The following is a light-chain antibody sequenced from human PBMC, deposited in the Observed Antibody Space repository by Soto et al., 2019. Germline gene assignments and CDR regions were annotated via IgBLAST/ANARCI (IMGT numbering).Light chain of an antibody. Sequence: QSVLTQPPSASATPGQRVTISCSGSSSNIGTNYAYWYQHLPGTAPKLLIYRNDQRPSGVPDRFSGSMSGTAASLAIGGLRSEDEADYYCAAWDDSLSGVVFGGGTKLTVL. CDR3: AAWDDSLSGVV. V-gene: IGLV1-47*01. CDR2: RND. CDR1: SSNIGTNY. J-gene: IGLJ2*01.